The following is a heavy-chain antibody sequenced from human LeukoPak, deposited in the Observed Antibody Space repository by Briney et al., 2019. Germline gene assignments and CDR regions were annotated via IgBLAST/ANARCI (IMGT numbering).Heavy chain of an antibody. CDR3: ARSSMFRGVTVDY. V-gene: IGHV4-39*01. J-gene: IGHJ4*02. CDR2: IYHSGYT. Sequence: SETLSLTGTVSGGSINSSSYYWGWIRQPPGKALEWIGSIYHSGYTYYNPSLKSRVTISVDTSKNQFSLKLRSVTAADTAVYYCARSSMFRGVTVDYWGQGTLVTVSS. D-gene: IGHD3-10*01. CDR1: GGSINSSSYY.